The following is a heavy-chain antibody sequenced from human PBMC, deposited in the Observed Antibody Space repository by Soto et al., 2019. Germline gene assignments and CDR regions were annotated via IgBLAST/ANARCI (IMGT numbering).Heavy chain of an antibody. CDR3: VRARSTDSRPDY. V-gene: IGHV3-21*01. J-gene: IGHJ4*02. CDR1: GFTFSLYS. CDR2: ITSSSSYI. Sequence: GGSLRLSCAASGFTFSLYSVIWVRQAPGKGLEWVASITSSSSYIYYEDSLKGRFTISRDNAKNSLFLQLDSLRAEDTAVYFCVRARSTDSRPDYWGQGTLVTVSS. D-gene: IGHD3-22*01.